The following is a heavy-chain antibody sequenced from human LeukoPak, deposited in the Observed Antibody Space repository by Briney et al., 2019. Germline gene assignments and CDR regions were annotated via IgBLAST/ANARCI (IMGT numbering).Heavy chain of an antibody. D-gene: IGHD6-19*01. Sequence: ASVKVSCKSSGYTFTDYYMHWVRHAPGQGLEWMGWINPNGGGTNFAQSFQGRVTMTRDTSISTAYMELSSLRSDDTAIYYCARENNSGWYRKAAFDYWGQGTLVTVTS. CDR3: ARENNSGWYRKAAFDY. V-gene: IGHV1-2*02. J-gene: IGHJ4*02. CDR2: INPNGGGT. CDR1: GYTFTDYY.